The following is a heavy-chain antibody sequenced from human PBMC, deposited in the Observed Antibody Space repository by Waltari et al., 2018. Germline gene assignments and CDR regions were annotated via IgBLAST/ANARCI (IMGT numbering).Heavy chain of an antibody. V-gene: IGHV3-53*04. CDR2: IYMTGTT. D-gene: IGHD6-19*01. CDR3: ASGWRKHFFQH. Sequence: EVRLVESGGDLVQPGGSLSLYCSASGITVRYNYMSWVRQAPGKGLEWVSIIYMTGTTYYADSVKGRFTVSRHDSTNTLYLQMSSLRPEDTAIYYCASGWRKHFFQHWGQGALVTVSS. CDR1: GITVRYNY. J-gene: IGHJ4*02.